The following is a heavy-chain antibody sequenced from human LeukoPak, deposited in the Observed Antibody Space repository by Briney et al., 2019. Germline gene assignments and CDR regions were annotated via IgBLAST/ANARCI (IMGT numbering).Heavy chain of an antibody. V-gene: IGHV3-21*01. J-gene: IGHJ4*02. CDR3: ARDSEFSGSFSY. Sequence: GGSLRLSCAASEFTFSSYDMDWVRQAPGKGLEWVSSISSYSSYIYYADSVKGRFTISRDNAKNSLYLQMNSLRAEDTAVYYCARDSEFSGSFSYWGQGTLVTVSS. CDR2: ISSYSSYI. D-gene: IGHD1-26*01. CDR1: EFTFSSYD.